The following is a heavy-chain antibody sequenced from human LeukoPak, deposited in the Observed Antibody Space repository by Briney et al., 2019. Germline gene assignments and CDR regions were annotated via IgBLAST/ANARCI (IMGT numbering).Heavy chain of an antibody. CDR3: ARGKLGYYYYHMDA. V-gene: IGHV4-59*01. Sequence: PSETLSLTCTVSGDSISNYYWNWIRQPPGKGLEWIGYGPYSGSTFYNPSLNSRVTLSVDTSKNQFSLKLTSVTAADTAVYYCARGKLGYYYYHMDAWGKGTTVTVSS. J-gene: IGHJ6*03. D-gene: IGHD3-3*02. CDR1: GDSISNYY. CDR2: GPYSGST.